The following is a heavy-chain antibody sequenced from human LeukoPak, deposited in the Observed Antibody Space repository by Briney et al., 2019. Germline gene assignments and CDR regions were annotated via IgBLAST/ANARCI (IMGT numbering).Heavy chain of an antibody. D-gene: IGHD2-2*01. Sequence: PGGSLRLSCAASGFTFSSYGMHWVRQAPGKGLEWVAFIRYDGNTKYYVDSVKGRFTISRENTKNTLYLQMNSLRAEDTAMYYCAKDESSTSYSEGFDYWGQGTLVTVSS. CDR2: IRYDGNTK. CDR1: GFTFSSYG. J-gene: IGHJ4*02. CDR3: AKDESSTSYSEGFDY. V-gene: IGHV3-30*02.